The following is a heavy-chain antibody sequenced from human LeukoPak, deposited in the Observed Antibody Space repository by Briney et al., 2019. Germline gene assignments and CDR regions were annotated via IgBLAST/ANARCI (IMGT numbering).Heavy chain of an antibody. V-gene: IGHV1-18*01. J-gene: IGHJ3*02. CDR3: ARTDPLIFTRKAFDI. CDR1: GYTFTSYG. CDR2: ISAYNDNT. D-gene: IGHD3-3*01. Sequence: ASVKVSCKASGYTFTSYGISWVRQAPGQGLEWMGWISAYNDNTNYAQMFQGRVTITRDTSASTAYMELSSLRSEDTAVYYCARTDPLIFTRKAFDIWGQGTMVTVSS.